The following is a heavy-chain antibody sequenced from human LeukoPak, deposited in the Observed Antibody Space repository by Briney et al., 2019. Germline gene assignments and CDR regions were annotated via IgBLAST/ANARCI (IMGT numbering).Heavy chain of an antibody. CDR3: ARPRGSPIGGYNWFDP. CDR1: GGSISSSSYY. J-gene: IGHJ5*02. CDR2: IYYSGST. Sequence: SETLSLTCTVSGGSISSSSYYWGWLRQPPGKGLEWIGSIYYSGSTYYNPSLKSRVTISVDTSKNQFSLKLSPVTAADTAVYYCARPRGSPIGGYNWFDPWGQGTLVTVSS. V-gene: IGHV4-39*01. D-gene: IGHD2-15*01.